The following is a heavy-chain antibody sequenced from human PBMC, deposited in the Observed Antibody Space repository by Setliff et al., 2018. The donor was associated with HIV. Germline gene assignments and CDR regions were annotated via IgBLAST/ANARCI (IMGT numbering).Heavy chain of an antibody. CDR2: ISGSNSRT. D-gene: IGHD2-15*01. J-gene: IGHJ6*03. V-gene: IGHV3-23*01. CDR1: GFNFMFFA. CDR3: AKHECSGGCYYYMDV. Sequence: GGSLRLSCTAPGFNFMFFAMSWVRQAPGKGLEWVSGISGSNSRTDYVDSVKGRFTISRDKSKNTLYLQLNSLRAEDTAVYYCAKHECSGGCYYYMDVWGKGIKVTVSS.